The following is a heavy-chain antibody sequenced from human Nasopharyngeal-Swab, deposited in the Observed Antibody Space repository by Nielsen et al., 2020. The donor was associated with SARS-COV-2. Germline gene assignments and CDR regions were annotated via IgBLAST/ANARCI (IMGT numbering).Heavy chain of an antibody. D-gene: IGHD1-26*01. CDR1: GFTFSSYS. V-gene: IGHV3-21*01. J-gene: IGHJ4*02. Sequence: GESLKISCAASGFTFSSYSMNWVRQAPGKGLEWVSSISSSSSYIYYADSVKGRFTISRDNAKNSLYPQMNSLRAEDTAVYYCASDRYSGSYYDYWGQGTLVTVSS. CDR3: ASDRYSGSYYDY. CDR2: ISSSSSYI.